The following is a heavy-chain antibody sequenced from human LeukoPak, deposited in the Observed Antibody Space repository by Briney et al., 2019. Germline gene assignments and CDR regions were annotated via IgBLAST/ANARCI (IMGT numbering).Heavy chain of an antibody. CDR2: IYYSGST. D-gene: IGHD6-13*01. Sequence: SETLSLTCTVSGGSISSGDYYWSWIRQPPGKGLEWIGYIYYSGSTYYNPSLKSRVTISVDTSKNQFSLKLSSVTPADTAVYYCARVSGQQLYFYWGQGTLVTVSS. CDR1: GGSISSGDYY. CDR3: ARVSGQQLYFY. J-gene: IGHJ4*02. V-gene: IGHV4-30-4*08.